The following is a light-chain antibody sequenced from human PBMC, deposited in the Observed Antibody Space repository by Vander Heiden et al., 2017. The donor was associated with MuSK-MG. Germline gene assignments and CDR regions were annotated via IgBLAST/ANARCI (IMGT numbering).Light chain of an antibody. CDR2: STS. CDR3: LPYYGGLRV. CDR1: TRVVTSAYD. J-gene: IGLJ2*01. V-gene: IGLV7-43*01. Sequence: QTVVTSEPSLTVSPGGNVTPTCSSSTRVVTSAYDPNGFQQKPGQTHRALIYSTSHKHSWTPARFSGSLIWGKSALTLSGVQTEDEGEYYCLPYYGGLRVFGGGTKLTVL.